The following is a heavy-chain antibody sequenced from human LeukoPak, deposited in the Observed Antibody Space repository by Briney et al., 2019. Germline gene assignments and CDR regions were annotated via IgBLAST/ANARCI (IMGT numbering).Heavy chain of an antibody. CDR2: IYYSGST. CDR3: ARGGYYFDY. V-gene: IGHV4-59*08. CDR1: GGSISSYY. D-gene: IGHD3-16*01. Sequence: PSETLSLTCTVSGGSISSYYWSWIRQPPGKGLEWIGYIYYSGSTNYNPSLKSRVTISVDTSKNQFSLKLSSVTAADTAVYYCARGGYYFDYWGQGTLVTVSS. J-gene: IGHJ4*02.